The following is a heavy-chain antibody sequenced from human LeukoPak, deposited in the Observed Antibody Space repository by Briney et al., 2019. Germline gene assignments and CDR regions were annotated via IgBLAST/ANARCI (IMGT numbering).Heavy chain of an antibody. V-gene: IGHV1-18*04. Sequence: ASVKVSCKASGYTFTSYGISWVRQAPGQGLEWMGWISAYNGNTNNAQKLQGRVTMTTDTSTSTAYMELRSLRSDDTAVYYCARESLQGGWFDPWGQGTLVTVSS. J-gene: IGHJ5*02. CDR2: ISAYNGNT. CDR3: ARESLQGGWFDP. CDR1: GYTFTSYG.